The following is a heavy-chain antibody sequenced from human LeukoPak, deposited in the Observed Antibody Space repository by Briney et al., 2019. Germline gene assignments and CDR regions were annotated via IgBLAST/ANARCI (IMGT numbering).Heavy chain of an antibody. CDR3: ARDLNDILTGPNAFDI. D-gene: IGHD3-9*01. V-gene: IGHV4-59*01. Sequence: SETLSLTCTVSGGSISSYYWSWIRQPPGKGREWIGYIYYSGSTNYNPSLKSRVTISVDTSKNQFSLQLSSVTAADTAVYYCARDLNDILTGPNAFDIWGQGTMVTVSS. CDR1: GGSISSYY. CDR2: IYYSGST. J-gene: IGHJ3*02.